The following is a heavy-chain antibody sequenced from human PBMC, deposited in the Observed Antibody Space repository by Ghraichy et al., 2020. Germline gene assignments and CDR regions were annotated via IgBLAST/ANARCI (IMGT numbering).Heavy chain of an antibody. J-gene: IGHJ4*02. V-gene: IGHV3-30-3*01. CDR3: ARDQRLGDGYYSMDY. Sequence: GGSLRLSCAASGFAFSSFAMHWVRQSPGKGLEWVAIISYDGNDKYYADSVKGRFTTSRDNSKNTLYLQMNSLRPEDTAVYYCARDQRLGDGYYSMDYWGQGTLVTVSS. CDR2: ISYDGNDK. D-gene: IGHD3-22*01. CDR1: GFAFSSFA.